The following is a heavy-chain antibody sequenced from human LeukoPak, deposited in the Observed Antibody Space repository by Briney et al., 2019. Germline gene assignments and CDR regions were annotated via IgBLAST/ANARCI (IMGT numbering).Heavy chain of an antibody. CDR2: IYYSGST. CDR3: ARDGQWLVLDY. V-gene: IGHV4-59*01. D-gene: IGHD6-19*01. Sequence: SETLSLTCTVSGGSISSYYWSWTRQPAGKGLEWIGYIYYSGSTNYNPSLKSRVTISVDTSKNQFSLKLSSVTAADTAVYYCARDGQWLVLDYWGQGTLVTVSS. CDR1: GGSISSYY. J-gene: IGHJ4*02.